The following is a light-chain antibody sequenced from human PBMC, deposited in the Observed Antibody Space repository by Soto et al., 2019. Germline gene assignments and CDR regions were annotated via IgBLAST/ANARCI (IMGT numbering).Light chain of an antibody. V-gene: IGKV3-11*01. J-gene: IGKJ4*01. CDR3: QQRSKLPRT. Sequence: EILLTQSPATLSLSPGERATLSCRASQSVVDYLAWYQQRPGQAPRLLIYGASKRATGIPARFSASGSETDFTLTISSLEPDDFAVYFCQQRSKLPRTFGGGTKIEVK. CDR2: GAS. CDR1: QSVVDY.